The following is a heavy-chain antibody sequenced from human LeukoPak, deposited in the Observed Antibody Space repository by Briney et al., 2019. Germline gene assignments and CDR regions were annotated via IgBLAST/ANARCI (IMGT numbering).Heavy chain of an antibody. D-gene: IGHD6-13*01. J-gene: IGHJ5*02. V-gene: IGHV3-48*03. CDR2: ISSSGSTI. CDR3: ARGGPSSSSFNH. CDR1: GFTFSSYE. Sequence: PGGSLRLSCAASGFTFSSYEMNWVRQAPGKGLEWVSYISSSGSTIYYADSVKGRFTISRDNAKNSLYLQMNSLRAEDTAVYYCARGGPSSSSFNHWGQGTLVTVSS.